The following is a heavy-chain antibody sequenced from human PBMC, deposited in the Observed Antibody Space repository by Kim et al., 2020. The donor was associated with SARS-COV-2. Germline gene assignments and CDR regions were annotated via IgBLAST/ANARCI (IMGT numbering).Heavy chain of an antibody. CDR3: ARGLEGYSSGWYWDY. Sequence: PSLKSRVTISVDTSKNQFSLKLSSVTAADTAVYYCARGLEGYSSGWYWDYWGQGTLVTVSS. V-gene: IGHV4-59*09. D-gene: IGHD6-19*01. J-gene: IGHJ4*02.